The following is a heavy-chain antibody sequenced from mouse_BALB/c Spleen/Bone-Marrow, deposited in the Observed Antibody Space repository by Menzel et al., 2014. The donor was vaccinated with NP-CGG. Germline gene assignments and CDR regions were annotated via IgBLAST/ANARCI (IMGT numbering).Heavy chain of an antibody. CDR3: ARDVGRLFFDV. CDR2: IRNKANGYTT. Sequence: EAQGAESGGGLVQPGGSLRLSCATSGFTFTDYYMNWVRQPPGMALEWLGFIRNKANGYTTDYSTSVKGRFTISRDNSQNILYLQMNTLRTEDSATYYCARDVGRLFFDVWGAGTTVTVSS. V-gene: IGHV7-3*02. J-gene: IGHJ1*01. CDR1: GFTFTDYY. D-gene: IGHD3-3*01.